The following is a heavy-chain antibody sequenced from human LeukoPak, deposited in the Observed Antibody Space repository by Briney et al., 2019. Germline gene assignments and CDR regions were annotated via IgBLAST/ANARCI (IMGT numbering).Heavy chain of an antibody. J-gene: IGHJ4*02. CDR2: IKSISYGGTI. D-gene: IGHD1-7*01. V-gene: IGHV3-15*01. CDR3: TRTWPGNTCFNF. Sequence: KAGGSLRLSCATSRFNFNDAWMNWVRQAPGKGLEWLGRIKSISYGGTIDYAAPVKGRFTISRDDSKNTLYLQMDSLETEDTAIYYCTRTWPGNTCFNFWGQGTLVTVSS. CDR1: RFNFNDAW.